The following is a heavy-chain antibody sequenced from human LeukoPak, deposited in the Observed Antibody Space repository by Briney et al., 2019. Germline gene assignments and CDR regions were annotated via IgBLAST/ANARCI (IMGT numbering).Heavy chain of an antibody. Sequence: ASVKVSCKASGYTFTGYYMHWVRQAPGQGLEWMRWINPNSGGTNYAQKFQGRVTMTRDTSSTTVYMELTRLRSDDTAVYYCARPLGSLKEYWWFDPWGQGTLVTVSS. D-gene: IGHD2/OR15-2a*01. CDR1: GYTFTGYY. CDR3: ARPLGSLKEYWWFDP. V-gene: IGHV1-2*02. CDR2: INPNSGGT. J-gene: IGHJ5*02.